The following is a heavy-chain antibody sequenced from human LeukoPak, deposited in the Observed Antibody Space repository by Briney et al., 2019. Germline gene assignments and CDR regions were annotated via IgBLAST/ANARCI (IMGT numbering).Heavy chain of an antibody. D-gene: IGHD6-19*01. CDR1: GGSISSSNW. CDR3: ARSSGYSSGWYGLYFQH. J-gene: IGHJ1*01. Sequence: SGTLSLTCAVSGGSISSSNWWSWVRQPPGKGLEWIGEIYHSGSTNYNPSLKSRVTISVDKSKNQFSLKLSSVTAADTAVYYCARSSGYSSGWYGLYFQHWGQGTLVTVSS. CDR2: IYHSGST. V-gene: IGHV4-4*02.